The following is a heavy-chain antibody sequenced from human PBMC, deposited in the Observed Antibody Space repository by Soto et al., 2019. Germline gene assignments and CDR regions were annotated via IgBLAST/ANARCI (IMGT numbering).Heavy chain of an antibody. J-gene: IGHJ5*02. D-gene: IGHD6-13*01. V-gene: IGHV4-39*01. CDR1: GGSISSSSYY. CDR2: IYYSGNT. CDR3: ARHQSHSSSYVDP. Sequence: PSGTLSLTCTVSGGSISSSSYYGGWIRQPPGKGLEWIGSIYYSGNTYYNPSLKSRVTISVDTSKNQFSLKLSSVTAADTAVYYCARHQSHSSSYVDPWGQGTLVTVSS.